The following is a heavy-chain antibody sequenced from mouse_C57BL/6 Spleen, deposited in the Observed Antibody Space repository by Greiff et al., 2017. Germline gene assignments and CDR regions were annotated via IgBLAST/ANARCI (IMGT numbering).Heavy chain of an antibody. CDR3: TGPHYGSSYGGFDY. D-gene: IGHD1-1*01. CDR1: GYTFTDYE. V-gene: IGHV1-15*01. J-gene: IGHJ2*01. Sequence: QVQLQQSGAELVRPGASVTLSCKASGYTFTDYEMHWVKQTPVHGLEWIGAIDPETGGTAYNQKFKGKAILTADKSSSTAYMELRSLTSEDSAVYYCTGPHYGSSYGGFDYWGQGTTLTVSS. CDR2: IDPETGGT.